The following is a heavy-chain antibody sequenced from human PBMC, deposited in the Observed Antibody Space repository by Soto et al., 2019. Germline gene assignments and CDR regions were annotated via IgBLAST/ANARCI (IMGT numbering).Heavy chain of an antibody. CDR3: ARPGGIAAAGYGMDV. V-gene: IGHV1-69*02. CDR2: IIPILGIA. D-gene: IGHD6-13*01. Sequence: QVQLVQSGAEVKKPGSSVKVSCKASGGTFSSYTISWVRQAPGQGLEWMGRIIPILGIANYAQKFQGRVRITGGKSTSTAYMELSSLRSEDTAVYYCARPGGIAAAGYGMDVWGQGTTVTVSS. CDR1: GGTFSSYT. J-gene: IGHJ6*02.